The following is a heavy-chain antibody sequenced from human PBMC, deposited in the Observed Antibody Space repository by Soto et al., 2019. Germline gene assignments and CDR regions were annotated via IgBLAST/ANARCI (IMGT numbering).Heavy chain of an antibody. CDR2: INPSGGHT. CDR1: GNTFTNYY. CDR3: ARGGHVVVVTAAFDY. D-gene: IGHD2-21*02. V-gene: IGHV1-46*01. Sequence: QVQLMQSGAEVKKPGASVKVSCKASGNTFTNYYIHWVRQAPGQGLEWMGTINPSGGHTTYAQKVLGRVTITRDTSTSTLYMELTSLRSEDTAVYYCARGGHVVVVTAAFDYWGQGTLVTVSS. J-gene: IGHJ4*02.